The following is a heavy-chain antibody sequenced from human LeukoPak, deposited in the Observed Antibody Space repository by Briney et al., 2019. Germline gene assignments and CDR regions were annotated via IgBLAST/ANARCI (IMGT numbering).Heavy chain of an antibody. J-gene: IGHJ3*02. Sequence: SETLSLTCTVSGGSISNYYWSWIRQPPGKGLEWIGYIYYSGRTTYNPSLKSRVTISVDTSKNQFSLKLSSVTAADTAIYYCARYQGGTMFDIWGQGTKVTVSS. V-gene: IGHV4-59*08. CDR1: GGSISNYY. D-gene: IGHD3-10*01. CDR3: ARYQGGTMFDI. CDR2: IYYSGRT.